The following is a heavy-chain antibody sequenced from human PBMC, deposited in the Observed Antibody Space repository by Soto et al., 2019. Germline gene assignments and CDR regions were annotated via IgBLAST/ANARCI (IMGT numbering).Heavy chain of an antibody. CDR3: ARDPGEYSSSYDY. D-gene: IGHD6-6*01. Sequence: QVQLVESGGGVVQPGRSLRLSCAASGFTFSSYAMHWVRQAPGKGLEWVAVISYDGSNKYYADSVKGRFTISRDNSKNTLYLQMNSLRAEDTAVYYCARDPGEYSSSYDYWGQGTLVTVSS. CDR2: ISYDGSNK. CDR1: GFTFSSYA. J-gene: IGHJ4*02. V-gene: IGHV3-30-3*01.